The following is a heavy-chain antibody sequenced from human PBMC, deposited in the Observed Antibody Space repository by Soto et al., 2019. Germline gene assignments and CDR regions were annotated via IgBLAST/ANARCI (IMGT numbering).Heavy chain of an antibody. Sequence: PSETLSLTCAVSGGSISSSNWWSWVRQPPGKGLEWIGEIYHSGSTNYNPSLKSRVTISVDKSKNQFSLKLSSVTAADTAVYYCARECPSSGYYDDAFDIWGQGTMVTVSS. CDR1: GGSISSSNW. CDR3: ARECPSSGYYDDAFDI. V-gene: IGHV4-4*02. CDR2: IYHSGST. D-gene: IGHD3-22*01. J-gene: IGHJ3*02.